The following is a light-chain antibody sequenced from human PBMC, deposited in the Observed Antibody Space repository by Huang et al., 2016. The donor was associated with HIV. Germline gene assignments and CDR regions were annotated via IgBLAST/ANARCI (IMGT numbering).Light chain of an antibody. CDR2: WAS. Sequence: DIVMTQSPDSLTVSLGERATINCKSSQVLLFNATNKSFLAWYQQRPRQPPKVLIYWASTRAADVPDRFSGSGSGTDFTLTINSLQAEDMAVYFCQQYYTNYYTFGQGTKLEIQ. V-gene: IGKV4-1*01. CDR3: QQYYTNYYT. CDR1: QVLLFNATNKSF. J-gene: IGKJ2*01.